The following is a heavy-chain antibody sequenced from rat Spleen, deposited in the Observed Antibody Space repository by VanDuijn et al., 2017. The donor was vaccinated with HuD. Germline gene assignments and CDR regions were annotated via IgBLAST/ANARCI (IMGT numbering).Heavy chain of an antibody. D-gene: IGHD1-3*01. CDR2: ISYDGSNT. Sequence: EVQLVESGGGLVQPGRSLKLSCAASGFTFSDYNMAWVRQAPRKGLEWVATISYDGSNTYYRDSVKGRFTISRDNAKNTQYLQMDSLRSEDTATYYCARFNYGTPYVMDAWGQGASVTVSS. V-gene: IGHV5-7*01. CDR1: GFTFSDYN. J-gene: IGHJ4*01. CDR3: ARFNYGTPYVMDA.